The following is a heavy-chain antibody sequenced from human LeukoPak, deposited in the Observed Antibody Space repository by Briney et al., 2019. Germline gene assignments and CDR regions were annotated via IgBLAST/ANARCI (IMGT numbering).Heavy chain of an antibody. CDR3: ARGLGYCTSTTCLLPFDY. CDR2: IYRGGST. J-gene: IGHJ4*02. Sequence: GGSLRLSCAASGFTFSTYYMTWVRQAPGKGLECVSVIYRGGSTYYADSVKGRFTVSRDNSKNTLYLQMNSLRAEDTAMYYCARGLGYCTSTTCLLPFDYWGQGTLVTVSS. CDR1: GFTFSTYY. V-gene: IGHV3-53*01. D-gene: IGHD2-2*01.